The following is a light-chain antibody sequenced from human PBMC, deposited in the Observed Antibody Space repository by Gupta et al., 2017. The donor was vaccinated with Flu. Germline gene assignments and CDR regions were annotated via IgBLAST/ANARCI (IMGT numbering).Light chain of an antibody. CDR2: AAS. V-gene: IGKV1-39*01. CDR3: RQRYMTPPT. CDR1: QSIRNY. Sequence: DTQMTQSPSSLSASVGDRVTSTCRASQSIRNYLNSYQQKTGEAPKLLLYAASSFQTGVPSNISGSSSATSFTLTIIGLLPAYFATYYCRQRYMTPPTFGQGTKLEIK. J-gene: IGKJ2*01.